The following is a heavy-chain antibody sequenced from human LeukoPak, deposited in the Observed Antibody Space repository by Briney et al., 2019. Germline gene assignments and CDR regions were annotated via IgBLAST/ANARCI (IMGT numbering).Heavy chain of an antibody. CDR2: ISSSSSYI. Sequence: KPGGSLRLSCAASGFSFSVYAMSWARQAPGKGLEWVSSISSSSSYIYYADSVKGRFTISRDNAKNSLYLQMNSLRAEDTAVYYCARDARGVCFDYWGQGTLVTVSS. V-gene: IGHV3-21*01. J-gene: IGHJ4*02. CDR1: GFSFSVYA. CDR3: ARDARGVCFDY. D-gene: IGHD2-8*01.